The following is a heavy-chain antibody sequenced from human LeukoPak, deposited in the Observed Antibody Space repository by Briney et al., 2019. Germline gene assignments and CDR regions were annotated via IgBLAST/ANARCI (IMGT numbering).Heavy chain of an antibody. CDR3: ASGADSSNYFLYY. D-gene: IGHD3-22*01. CDR2: IYASGIT. J-gene: IGHJ4*02. CDR1: GGSISSGSYY. Sequence: SETLSLTCTVSGGSISSGSYYWNWIRQPAGKGLEWIGRIYASGITNYHPSLKSRVAISVDTSKNQFSLRLSSVTAVDTAVYYCASGADSSNYFLYYWGQGILVTVSS. V-gene: IGHV4-61*02.